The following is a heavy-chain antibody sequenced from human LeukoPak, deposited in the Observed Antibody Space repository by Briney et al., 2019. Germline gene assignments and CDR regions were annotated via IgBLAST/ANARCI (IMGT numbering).Heavy chain of an antibody. CDR2: IYTSGST. D-gene: IGHD3-10*01. J-gene: IGHJ6*03. Sequence: PSETLSLTCTVSGGSISSYYWSWIRQPAGKGLEWIGRIYTSGSTNYNPSLKSRVTMSVDTSKNQFSLKLSSVTAADTAVYYCARPRLPYYRLSGPDYYYMDVWGKGTTVTVSS. V-gene: IGHV4-4*07. CDR3: ARPRLPYYRLSGPDYYYMDV. CDR1: GGSISSYY.